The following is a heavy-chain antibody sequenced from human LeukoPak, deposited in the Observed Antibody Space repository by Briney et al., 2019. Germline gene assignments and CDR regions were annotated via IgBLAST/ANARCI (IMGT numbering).Heavy chain of an antibody. CDR3: ARVKSSSKGDHFDY. Sequence: GGSLRLSCAASGFTFSSYAMNWVRQAPGKGLEWVSVISGSGGSTYYAGSVKGRFTISRDNSKNTLYLQMNSLRAEDTAVYYCARVKSSSKGDHFDYWGQGTLVTVSS. J-gene: IGHJ4*02. CDR1: GFTFSSYA. V-gene: IGHV3-23*01. CDR2: ISGSGGST. D-gene: IGHD6-13*01.